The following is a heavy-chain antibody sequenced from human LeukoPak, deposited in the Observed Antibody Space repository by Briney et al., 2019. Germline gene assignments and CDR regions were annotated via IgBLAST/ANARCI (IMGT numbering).Heavy chain of an antibody. CDR3: ARGRGWFGY. CDR1: GGSISTYY. CDR2: VSDIGST. J-gene: IGHJ5*01. V-gene: IGHV4-59*01. Sequence: SETLSLTCTVSGGSISTYYWSWIRQPPGRGLEWIGYVSDIGSTNYNPSLKSRVTISVDTSKNQFSLKLNSVTAADTAVYFCARGRGWFGYWGQGALVTVSS.